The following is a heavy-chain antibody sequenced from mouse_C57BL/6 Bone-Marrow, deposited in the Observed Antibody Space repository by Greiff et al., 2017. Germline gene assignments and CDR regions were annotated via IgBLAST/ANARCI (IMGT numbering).Heavy chain of an antibody. CDR1: GYTFTSYG. D-gene: IGHD1-1*01. CDR3: ARSGDYYGSSWYFDV. CDR2: IYPRSGNT. Sequence: QVQLKQSGAELARPGASVKLSCKASGYTFTSYGISWVKQRTGQGLEWIGEIYPRSGNTYYNEKFKGKATLTADKSSSTAYMELRSLTSEDSAVYFCARSGDYYGSSWYFDVWGTETTVTVSS. V-gene: IGHV1-81*01. J-gene: IGHJ1*03.